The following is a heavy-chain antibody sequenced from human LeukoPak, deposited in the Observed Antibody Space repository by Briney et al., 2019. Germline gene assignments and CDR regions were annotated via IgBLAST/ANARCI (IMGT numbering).Heavy chain of an antibody. Sequence: GGSLRLSCAASGFTFSSYWMSWVRQAPGKGLEWVANIKQDGSEKYYVDSVKGRFTISRDNAKNSLYLQMNSLRAEDTAVYYCARDILTGYPGVALDYWGQGTLVTVSS. CDR3: ARDILTGYPGVALDY. CDR2: IKQDGSEK. V-gene: IGHV3-7*01. CDR1: GFTFSSYW. J-gene: IGHJ4*02. D-gene: IGHD3-9*01.